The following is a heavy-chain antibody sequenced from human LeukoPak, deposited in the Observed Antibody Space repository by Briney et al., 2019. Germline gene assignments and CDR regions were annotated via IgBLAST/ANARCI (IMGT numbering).Heavy chain of an antibody. CDR3: AKSDDSDY. CDR2: ISGSGSST. V-gene: IGHV3-23*01. J-gene: IGHJ4*02. Sequence: GGSLRLSCEASGFTFLNYVMSWVRQAPGKGLEWVSGISGSGSSTYYADSVKGRFTISRDNSKNTLYLQMNSLRAEDTAVYYCAKSDDSDYWGQGTLVTVSS. D-gene: IGHD2-21*01. CDR1: GFTFLNYV.